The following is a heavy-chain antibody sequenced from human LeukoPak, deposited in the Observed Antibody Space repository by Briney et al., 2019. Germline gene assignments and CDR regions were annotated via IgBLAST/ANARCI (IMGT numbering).Heavy chain of an antibody. CDR1: GSSISSGY. CDR2: ILNDGSHK. V-gene: IGHV3-30*03. CDR3: ASAALDAFDI. J-gene: IGHJ3*02. Sequence: LSLTCTVSGSSISSGYYWGWIRQPPGKGLEWVGLILNDGSHKKYADSVKGRFTISRDNSKNTLYLEVNSLRGEDTAVYYCASAALDAFDIWGQGTMVTVSS.